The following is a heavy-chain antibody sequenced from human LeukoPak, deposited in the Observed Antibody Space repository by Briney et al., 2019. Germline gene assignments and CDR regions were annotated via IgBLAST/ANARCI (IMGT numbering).Heavy chain of an antibody. CDR1: GYTFTSYD. CDR2: VNPNSGNT. J-gene: IGHJ4*02. CDR3: ARGVFSDY. Sequence: ASVKVSCKASGYTFTSYDINWVRQAAGQGLEWVGWVNPNSGNTGFAQKFQGRVTMTRNTSISTAYMELRSLRSEDTAVYYCARGVFSDYWGQGTLVTVSS. V-gene: IGHV1-8*01. D-gene: IGHD1-14*01.